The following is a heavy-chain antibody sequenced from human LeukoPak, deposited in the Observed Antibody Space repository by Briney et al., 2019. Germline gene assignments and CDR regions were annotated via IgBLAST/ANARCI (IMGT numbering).Heavy chain of an antibody. V-gene: IGHV4-30-4*01. D-gene: IGHD3-22*01. J-gene: IGHJ2*01. Sequence: NPSETLSLTCTVSGGSISSGDYYWSWIRQPPGKGLEWIGYIYYSGSTYYNPSLKSRVTISVDTSKNQFSLKLSSVTAADTAVYYFARENSSGYSAYWYFDLWGRGTLVTVSS. CDR1: GGSISSGDYY. CDR2: IYYSGST. CDR3: ARENSSGYSAYWYFDL.